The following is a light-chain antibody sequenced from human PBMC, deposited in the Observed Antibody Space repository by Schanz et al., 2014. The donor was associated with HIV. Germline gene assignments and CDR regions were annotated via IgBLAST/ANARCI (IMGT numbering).Light chain of an antibody. CDR2: DVS. CDR3: SSIGGDNSLL. V-gene: IGLV2-14*03. J-gene: IGLJ2*01. Sequence: QSALTQPASVSGSPGQSITISCTGTSSDVGGYNFVSWYQQHPGKAPKLIIYDVSNRPSGVSNRFSGSKSGNTASLTISGLQADDEADYYCSSIGGDNSLLFGGGTKLTVL. CDR1: SSDVGGYNF.